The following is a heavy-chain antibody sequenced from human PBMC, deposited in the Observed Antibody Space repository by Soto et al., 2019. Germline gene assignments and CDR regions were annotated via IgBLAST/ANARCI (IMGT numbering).Heavy chain of an antibody. CDR1: GGSFSGYY. J-gene: IGHJ5*02. Sequence: SETXSLTCAVYGGSFSGYYWSWIRQPPGKGLEWIGEINHSGSTNYNPSLKSRVTISVDTSKNQFSLKLSSVTAADTAVYYCARGPETGNWFDPWGQGTLVTVSS. CDR2: INHSGST. V-gene: IGHV4-34*01. CDR3: ARGPETGNWFDP.